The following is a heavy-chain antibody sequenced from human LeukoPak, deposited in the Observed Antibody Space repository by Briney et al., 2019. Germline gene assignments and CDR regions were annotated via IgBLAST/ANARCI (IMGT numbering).Heavy chain of an antibody. CDR1: GYSFTNFY. Sequence: GASVKVSCKTSGYSFTNFYIHWVRQAPGQGLEWMGMVNPSGGSTISAQRSQDRVNMTTDTSTRTVYMEMTGLTSDDTGIYYCARDAFWGQGTQVTVSS. V-gene: IGHV1-46*01. CDR2: VNPSGGST. J-gene: IGHJ4*02. D-gene: IGHD3-3*02. CDR3: ARDAF.